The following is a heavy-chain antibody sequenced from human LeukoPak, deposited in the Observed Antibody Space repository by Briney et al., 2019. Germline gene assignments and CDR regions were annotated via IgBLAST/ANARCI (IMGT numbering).Heavy chain of an antibody. CDR1: GFTFSNYG. V-gene: IGHV3-30*18. J-gene: IGHJ4*02. CDR3: AKMIGRWELPSDY. Sequence: PGGSLRLSCAASGFTFSNYGMHWVRQAPGKGLEWVAVISYDGTNTYYIDSVKGRFTISRDNSENTLYLQMNSLRAEDTALYYCAKMIGRWELPSDYWGQGALVTVSS. CDR2: ISYDGTNT. D-gene: IGHD1-26*01.